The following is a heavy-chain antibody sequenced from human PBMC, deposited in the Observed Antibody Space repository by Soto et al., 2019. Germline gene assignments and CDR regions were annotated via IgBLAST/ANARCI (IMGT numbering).Heavy chain of an antibody. V-gene: IGHV1-2*02. CDR2: INPNSGGT. CDR1: VYSLTSYY. CDR3: ARERDSRSWYLQPYYDGMDV. D-gene: IGHD6-13*01. J-gene: IGHJ6*02. Sequence: SVKVTYKSSVYSLTSYYMHWVRQAPGQGPEWMGWINPNSGGTNYAQKFQGRVTMTSDTSISTAYMDLSRLRSDETAVYYCARERDSRSWYLQPYYDGMDVWGQGTPVTVSS.